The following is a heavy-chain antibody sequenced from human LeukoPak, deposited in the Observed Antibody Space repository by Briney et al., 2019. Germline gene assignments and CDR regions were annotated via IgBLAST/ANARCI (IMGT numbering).Heavy chain of an antibody. Sequence: GGSLRLSCAASGFTFSNYAMSWVRQAPGKGLEWVSAISGSASSTYHADSVKGRFTIYRDNSKNTLYLQMNTLRAEDTAVYYCAKAANWGSFDYWGQGTLVTVSS. V-gene: IGHV3-23*01. D-gene: IGHD7-27*01. CDR3: AKAANWGSFDY. CDR1: GFTFSNYA. J-gene: IGHJ4*02. CDR2: ISGSASST.